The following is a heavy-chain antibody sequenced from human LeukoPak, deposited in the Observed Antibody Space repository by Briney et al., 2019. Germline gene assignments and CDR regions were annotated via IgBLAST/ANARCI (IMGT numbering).Heavy chain of an antibody. D-gene: IGHD1-14*01. J-gene: IGHJ6*03. CDR3: AYPGQEPIGRLYYYYYMDV. CDR1: GYTFTSYA. CDR2: INTNTGNP. V-gene: IGHV7-4-1*02. Sequence: ASVKVSCKASGYTFTSYAMNWVRQAPGQGLEWMGWINTNTGNPTYAQGFTGRFVFSLDTSVSTAYLQISSLKAEDTAVYYCAYPGQEPIGRLYYYYYMDVWGKGTTVTVSS.